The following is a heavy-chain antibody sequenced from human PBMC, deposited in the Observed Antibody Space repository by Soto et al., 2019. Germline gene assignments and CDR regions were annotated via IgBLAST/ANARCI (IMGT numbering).Heavy chain of an antibody. Sequence: QVQLQQWGAGLLKPSETLSLTCAVYGGSFSGYYWSWIRQPPGKGLEWIGEINHSGSTNYNPSLKSRVTISVATSKNQFSLKLSSVTAADTAVYYCARSETLAALIDYWGQGTLVTVSS. CDR3: ARSETLAALIDY. CDR1: GGSFSGYY. V-gene: IGHV4-34*01. CDR2: INHSGST. D-gene: IGHD6-6*01. J-gene: IGHJ4*02.